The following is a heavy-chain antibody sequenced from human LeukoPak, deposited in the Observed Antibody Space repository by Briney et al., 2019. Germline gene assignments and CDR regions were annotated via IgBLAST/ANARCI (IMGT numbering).Heavy chain of an antibody. CDR3: ARSGYDFWSGYYD. D-gene: IGHD3-3*01. CDR2: IYYSGST. CDR1: GGSISSYY. J-gene: IGHJ4*02. Sequence: PSETLSLTCTVSGGSISSYYWSWIRQPPGKGLEWIGYIYYSGSTNYNPSLKSRVTISVDTSKNQFSLKLSSVTAADTAVYYCARSGYDFWSGYYDWGQGALVTVSS. V-gene: IGHV4-59*01.